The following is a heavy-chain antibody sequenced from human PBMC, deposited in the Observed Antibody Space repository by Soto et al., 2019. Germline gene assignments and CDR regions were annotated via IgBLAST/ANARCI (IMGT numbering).Heavy chain of an antibody. J-gene: IGHJ4*02. D-gene: IGHD2-15*01. Sequence: PGGSLRLSCAASGFTFSSYAMGWVRQTPGKGLEWVSAISGTGDRTFYADSVKGRFTISRDNSKKMLSLQMNSLRAEDTAVYYGAKVPEVVPVDDWGKGTLVPVAS. CDR2: ISGTGDRT. CDR3: AKVPEVVPVDD. V-gene: IGHV3-23*01. CDR1: GFTFSSYA.